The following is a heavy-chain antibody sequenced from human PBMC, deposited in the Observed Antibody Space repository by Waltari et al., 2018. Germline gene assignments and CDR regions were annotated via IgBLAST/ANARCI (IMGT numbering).Heavy chain of an antibody. CDR3: ARDPGPIVGAPDF. J-gene: IGHJ4*02. Sequence: QVQLVQSGTEVKKPGASVRVSCQASGYTFTDYHLHWVRQTPGQGFEWMGCINPKNVDTSYAQNFLGRVTMTRDTSINTAYMDLSGLRSDDAAVFYCARDPGPIVGAPDFWGQGTLVTVSS. V-gene: IGHV1-2*02. CDR1: GYTFTDYH. CDR2: INPKNVDT. D-gene: IGHD1-26*01.